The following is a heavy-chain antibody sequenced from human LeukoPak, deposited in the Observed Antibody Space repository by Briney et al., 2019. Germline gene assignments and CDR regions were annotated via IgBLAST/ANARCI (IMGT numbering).Heavy chain of an antibody. CDR3: ARDGHYYDTSAPTFGNWFDP. Sequence: SETLSLTCTVSGGSISSYYWNWIRQPAGKGLEWIWRIYTSGSTNYNPSLKSRVTMSEDTSKNQFSLKLSSVTAADTAVYYCARDGHYYDTSAPTFGNWFDPWGQGTLVTVSS. J-gene: IGHJ5*02. D-gene: IGHD3-22*01. V-gene: IGHV4-4*07. CDR1: GGSISSYY. CDR2: IYTSGST.